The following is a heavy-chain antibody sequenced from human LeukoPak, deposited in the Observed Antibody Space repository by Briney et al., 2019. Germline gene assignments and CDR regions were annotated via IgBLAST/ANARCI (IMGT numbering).Heavy chain of an antibody. CDR1: GFTFDDYA. CDR3: AKAYHDSSGYVFGY. D-gene: IGHD3-22*01. Sequence: GGSLRLSCAASGFTFDDYAMHWVRQAPGEGPEWVSGISWNSGSIGYADSVKGRFTISRDNAKNSLYLQMNSLRAEDTALYYCAKAYHDSSGYVFGYWGQGTLVTVSS. J-gene: IGHJ4*02. V-gene: IGHV3-9*01. CDR2: ISWNSGSI.